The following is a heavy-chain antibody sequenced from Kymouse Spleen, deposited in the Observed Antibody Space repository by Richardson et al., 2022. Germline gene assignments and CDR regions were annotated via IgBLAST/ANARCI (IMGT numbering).Heavy chain of an antibody. J-gene: IGHJ4*02. CDR3: ARRHSSGWGFDY. CDR1: GGSISSSSYY. D-gene: IGHD6-19*01. V-gene: IGHV4-39*01. CDR2: IYYSGST. Sequence: QLQLQESGPGLVKPSETLSLTCTVSGGSISSSSYYWGWIRQPPGKGLEWIGSIYYSGSTYYNPSLKSRVTISVDTSKNQFSLKLSSVTAADTAVYYCARRHSSGWGFDYWGQGTLVTVSS.